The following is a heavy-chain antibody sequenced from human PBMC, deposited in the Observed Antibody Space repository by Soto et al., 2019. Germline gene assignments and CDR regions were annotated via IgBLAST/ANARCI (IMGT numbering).Heavy chain of an antibody. V-gene: IGHV4-59*01. Sequence: ETLSLTCTVSGGSISSYYWSWIRQPPGKGLEWIGYIYYSGSTNYNPSLKSRVTISVDTSKNQFSLKLSSVTAADTAVYYCARFHDYGDYWGQRTLVTVSS. CDR3: ARFHDYGDY. CDR1: GGSISSYY. J-gene: IGHJ4*02. CDR2: IYYSGST.